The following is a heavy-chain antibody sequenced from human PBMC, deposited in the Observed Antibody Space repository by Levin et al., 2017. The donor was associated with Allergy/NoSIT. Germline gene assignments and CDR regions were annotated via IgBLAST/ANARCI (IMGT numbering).Heavy chain of an antibody. CDR3: AKGRTYYYDVGAPYDAFDF. CDR2: ITGSGGST. CDR1: GFTFSKYA. J-gene: IGHJ3*01. D-gene: IGHD3-22*01. Sequence: GASVKVSCAASGFTFSKYAMNWVRQAPGKGPEWVSTITGSGGSTHYATSVKGRFIISRDNSKNTLYLQMNSLRSEDTAVYYCAKGRTYYYDVGAPYDAFDFWGQGTMVTVSS. V-gene: IGHV3-23*01.